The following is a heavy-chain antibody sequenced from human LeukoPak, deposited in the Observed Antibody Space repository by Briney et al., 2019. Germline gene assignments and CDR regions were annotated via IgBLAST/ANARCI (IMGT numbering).Heavy chain of an antibody. CDR3: ARADVISSGWRDFDY. D-gene: IGHD6-19*01. CDR1: GGSISSSSYY. Sequence: RASETLSLTCTVSGGSISSSSYYWGWIRQPPGKGLEWIGSIYYSGSTYYNPSLKSRVTISVDTSKNQFSLKLSSVTAADTAVYYCARADVISSGWRDFDYWGQGTLVTVSS. CDR2: IYYSGST. V-gene: IGHV4-39*07. J-gene: IGHJ4*02.